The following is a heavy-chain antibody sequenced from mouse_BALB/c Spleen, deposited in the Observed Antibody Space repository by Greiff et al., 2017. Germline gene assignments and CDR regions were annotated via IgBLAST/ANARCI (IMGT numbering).Heavy chain of an antibody. V-gene: IGHV14-3*02. Sequence: EVQVVESGAELVKPGASVKLSCTASGFNIKDTYMHWVKQRPEQGLEWIGRIDPANGNTKYDPKFQGKATITADTSSNTAYLQLSSLTSEDTAVYYCARSDYRYDVWYFDVWGAGTTVTVSS. D-gene: IGHD2-14*01. CDR1: GFNIKDTY. CDR3: ARSDYRYDVWYFDV. CDR2: IDPANGNT. J-gene: IGHJ1*01.